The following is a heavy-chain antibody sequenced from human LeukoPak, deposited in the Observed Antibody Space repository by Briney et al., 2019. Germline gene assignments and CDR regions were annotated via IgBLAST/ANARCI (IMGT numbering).Heavy chain of an antibody. CDR3: ARPDTAVVTRSVFDY. Sequence: SGGSLRLSCAASGFTFSSFAMNRVRQAPGKGLEWRSVIGGSDGSTYHADPVKVRFTITREHSQNTLYLPMSSLRAEATAVYYCARPDTAVVTRSVFDYWGQGSLVTVSS. D-gene: IGHD5-18*01. CDR1: GFTFSSFA. V-gene: IGHV3-23*01. CDR2: IGGSDGST. J-gene: IGHJ4*02.